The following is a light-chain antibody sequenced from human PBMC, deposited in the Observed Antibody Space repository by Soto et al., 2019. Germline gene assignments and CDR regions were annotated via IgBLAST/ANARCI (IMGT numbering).Light chain of an antibody. CDR2: GAS. Sequence: EIVLTQSPGTLSLSPGERATLSCRASQSVSSTYLAWYQHRPGQAPRLIIYGASSRATGIPDRFSGSGSGTVFTLIISRMEPEDFAVYYSQQYGNSFVGFGQGTKVEIK. CDR3: QQYGNSFVG. J-gene: IGKJ1*01. V-gene: IGKV3-20*01. CDR1: QSVSSTY.